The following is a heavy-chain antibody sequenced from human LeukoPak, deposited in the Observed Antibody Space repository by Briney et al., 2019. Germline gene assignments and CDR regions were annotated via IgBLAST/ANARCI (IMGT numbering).Heavy chain of an antibody. Sequence: SETLSLTCTVSGGSISSYYWSWIRQPAGKGLEWIGRIYTSESTNYNPSLKSRVTMSVDTSKNQFSLKLSSVTAADTAVYYCARDHRPDLGSGSYVRARYDAFDIWGQGTMVTVSS. CDR2: IYTSEST. CDR1: GGSISSYY. D-gene: IGHD1-26*01. CDR3: ARDHRPDLGSGSYVRARYDAFDI. J-gene: IGHJ3*02. V-gene: IGHV4-4*07.